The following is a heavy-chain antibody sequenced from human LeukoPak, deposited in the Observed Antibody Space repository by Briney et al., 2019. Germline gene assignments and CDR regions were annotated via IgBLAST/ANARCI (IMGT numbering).Heavy chain of an antibody. V-gene: IGHV4-34*01. CDR2: INHSGST. CDR3: ARLGTAWYRNFDY. J-gene: IGHJ4*02. Sequence: PSETLSLTCSFNGASLSGYYWSWIRQPPGQGLEWIGEINHSGSTKYNPSLKNRLTISIDTSKNHFSLNLTSVTAADTAVYFCARLGTAWYRNFDYWGQGTLVTVSS. CDR1: GASLSGYY. D-gene: IGHD6-19*01.